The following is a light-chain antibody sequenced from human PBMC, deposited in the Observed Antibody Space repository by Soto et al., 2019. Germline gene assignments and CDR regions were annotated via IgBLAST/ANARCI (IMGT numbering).Light chain of an antibody. J-gene: IGKJ1*01. CDR3: QQYGTSPWA. CDR1: QSVGRNY. V-gene: IGKV3-20*01. CDR2: AAS. Sequence: EIVLTQFPGTLSLSPGERATLSCRASQSVGRNYVAWYQKKPGPAPRVIIYAASNRASGIPDRFSGSGSGSDFPLTISRLEPEDFAVYYCQQYGTSPWAFGQGTKLEIK.